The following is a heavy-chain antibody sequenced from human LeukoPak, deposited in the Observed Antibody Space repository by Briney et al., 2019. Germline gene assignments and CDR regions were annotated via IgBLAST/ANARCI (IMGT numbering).Heavy chain of an antibody. J-gene: IGHJ1*01. CDR3: ARDKLYGASDF. D-gene: IGHD4/OR15-4a*01. CDR2: INPTRDST. CDR1: GYTFRDYY. V-gene: IGHV1-2*02. Sequence: ASVKVSCKTSGYTFRDYYIHWVRQAPGQGLEWMGWINPTRDSTNYAQKFQGRVTMSREPSISTVYMEVSRLRSDDTAIYYCARDKLYGASDFWGQGTLVLVSS.